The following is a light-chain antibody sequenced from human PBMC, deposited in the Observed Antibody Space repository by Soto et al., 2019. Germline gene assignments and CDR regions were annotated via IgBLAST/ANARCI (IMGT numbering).Light chain of an antibody. Sequence: QSALTQPASVSGSPGQSITISCTGTSSDVGGYNYVSWYQQHPGKAPKVVVYEVINRPSGVSSRFSGFKSGYTAFLTISELRTEDEADYHCSSYTRSSTWVFGGGTKLTVL. CDR3: SSYTRSSTWV. J-gene: IGLJ3*02. V-gene: IGLV2-14*01. CDR1: SSDVGGYNY. CDR2: EVI.